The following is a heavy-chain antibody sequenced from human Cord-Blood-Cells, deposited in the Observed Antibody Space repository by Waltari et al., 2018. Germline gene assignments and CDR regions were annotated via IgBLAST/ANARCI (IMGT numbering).Heavy chain of an antibody. CDR3: ARANWGSAFDI. CDR2: SNPNSGGT. Sequence: QVQLVQPGAEVKKPGASVMVSCKTSGYTFTGYYVHWVRRASGQGLEWMGWSNPNSGGTDYAQKCQGRDTVTRDTSSSTAYMELSRLGSDDTAVYYCARANWGSAFDIWGQGTMVTVSS. V-gene: IGHV1-2*02. CDR1: GYTFTGYY. D-gene: IGHD7-27*01. J-gene: IGHJ3*02.